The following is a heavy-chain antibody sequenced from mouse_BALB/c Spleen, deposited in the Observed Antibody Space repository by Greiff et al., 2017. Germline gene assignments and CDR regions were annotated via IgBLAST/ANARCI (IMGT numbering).Heavy chain of an antibody. Sequence: EVQGVEPGGGLVQPGGSRKLSCAASGFTFSSFGMHWVRQAPEKGLEWVAYISSGSSTIYYADTVKGRFTISRDNPKNTLFLQMTSLRSEDTAMYYCARGGYDENFDYWGQGTTLTVSS. J-gene: IGHJ2*01. D-gene: IGHD2-2*01. CDR3: ARGGYDENFDY. CDR1: GFTFSSFG. V-gene: IGHV5-17*02. CDR2: ISSGSSTI.